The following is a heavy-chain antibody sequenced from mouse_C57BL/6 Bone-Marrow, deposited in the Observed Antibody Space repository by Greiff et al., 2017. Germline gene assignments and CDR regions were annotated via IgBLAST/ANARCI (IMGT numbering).Heavy chain of an antibody. V-gene: IGHV5-9-1*02. CDR1: GFTFSSYA. D-gene: IGHD4-1*01. Sequence: VMLVESGDGLVKPGGSLKLSCAASGFTFSSYAMSWVRQTPEKRLEWVAYISSGGDYIYYADTVQGRFTISRDNARNTLYLQMSSLKSEDTAMYYCTRDRGNWDYWGQGTTLTVSS. CDR3: TRDRGNWDY. CDR2: ISSGGDYI. J-gene: IGHJ2*01.